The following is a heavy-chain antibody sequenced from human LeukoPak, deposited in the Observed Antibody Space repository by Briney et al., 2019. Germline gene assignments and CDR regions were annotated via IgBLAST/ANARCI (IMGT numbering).Heavy chain of an antibody. CDR1: GFTFSSYS. D-gene: IGHD3-9*01. Sequence: GGSLRLSCAASGFTFSSYSMNWVRQAPGKGLEWVSSISSSSSYIYYADSVKGRFTISRDNAKNALYLQMNSLRAEDTAVYYCARDTYYDILTGYRFFDYWGQGTLVPVSS. CDR2: ISSSSSYI. J-gene: IGHJ4*02. V-gene: IGHV3-21*01. CDR3: ARDTYYDILTGYRFFDY.